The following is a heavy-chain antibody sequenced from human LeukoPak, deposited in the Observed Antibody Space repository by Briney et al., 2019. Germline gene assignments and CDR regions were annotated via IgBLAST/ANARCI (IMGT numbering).Heavy chain of an antibody. CDR3: ARVSAMVRVQHRNYYYYGMDV. D-gene: IGHD3-10*01. J-gene: IGHJ6*02. CDR2: IKQDGSEK. CDR1: GFTFSSYW. V-gene: IGHV3-7*01. Sequence: GGSLRLSCAASGFTFSSYWMSWVRQAPGKGLEWVANIKQDGSEKYYVDSVKGRFTISRDNAKNSLYLQMNSLRAEDTAVYCCARVSAMVRVQHRNYYYYGMDVWGQGTTVTVSS.